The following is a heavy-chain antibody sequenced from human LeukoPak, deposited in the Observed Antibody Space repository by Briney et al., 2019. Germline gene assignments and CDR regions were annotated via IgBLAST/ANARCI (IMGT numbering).Heavy chain of an antibody. Sequence: GGSLRLSCAASGLTFTGYWMHCVRQAPGKGLVWVSRINSDGYSITYADSVKGRFTISRDNAKNTLYLQMNSLIAEYTAVYFCTRAGYSSVFDSWGQGTLVTVSS. V-gene: IGHV3-74*03. CDR1: GLTFTGYW. J-gene: IGHJ5*01. CDR3: TRAGYSSVFDS. CDR2: INSDGYSI. D-gene: IGHD6-19*01.